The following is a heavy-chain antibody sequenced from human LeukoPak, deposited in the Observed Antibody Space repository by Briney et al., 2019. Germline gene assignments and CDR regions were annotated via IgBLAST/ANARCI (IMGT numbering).Heavy chain of an antibody. CDR2: IYTSGST. V-gene: IGHV4-4*07. Sequence: SETLSLTCTVSGGSISSYYWSWIRQPAGRGLEWIGRIYTSGSTNYNPSLKSRVTMSVDTSKNQFSLRLSSVTAADTAVYYCARDGYDSSGYVDLWGRGTLVTVSS. CDR1: GGSISSYY. J-gene: IGHJ2*01. CDR3: ARDGYDSSGYVDL. D-gene: IGHD3-22*01.